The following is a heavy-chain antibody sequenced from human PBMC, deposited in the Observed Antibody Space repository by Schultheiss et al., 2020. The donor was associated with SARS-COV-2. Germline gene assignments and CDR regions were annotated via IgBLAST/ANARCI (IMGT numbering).Heavy chain of an antibody. Sequence: SETLSLTCTVSGGSISSYYWSWIRQPPGKGLEWIGYIYHSGSTNYNPSLKSRVTMSVDTSKNQFSLKLSSVTAADTAVYYCAGGYCSSTSCFYYYYMDVWGKGTTVTVSS. J-gene: IGHJ6*03. CDR1: GGSISSYY. D-gene: IGHD2-2*01. V-gene: IGHV4-59*04. CDR3: AGGYCSSTSCFYYYYMDV. CDR2: IYHSGST.